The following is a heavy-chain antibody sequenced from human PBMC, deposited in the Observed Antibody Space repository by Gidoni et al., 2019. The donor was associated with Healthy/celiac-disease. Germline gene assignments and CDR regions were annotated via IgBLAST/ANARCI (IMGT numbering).Heavy chain of an antibody. CDR3: AKDRGARPHY. CDR2: ISGSGGST. CDR1: GFTFSSYA. Sequence: EGQLLESGGGLVQQGGSRRLPWSAAGFTFSSYAMGWGRQAPGEGLECVSAISGSGGSTYYADSVKGRFTISRDNSKNTLYLQMNSLRAEDTAVYYCAKDRGARPHYWGQGTLVTVSS. D-gene: IGHD3-10*01. V-gene: IGHV3-23*01. J-gene: IGHJ4*02.